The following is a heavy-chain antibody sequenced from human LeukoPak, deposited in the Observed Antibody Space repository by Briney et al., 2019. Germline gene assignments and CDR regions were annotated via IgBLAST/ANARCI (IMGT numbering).Heavy chain of an antibody. D-gene: IGHD3-3*02. CDR1: GFTFSIYE. J-gene: IGHJ6*03. V-gene: IGHV3-48*03. CDR3: ARDLSESFLEWLGGYYYYYYMDV. Sequence: GGSLRLSCAASGFTFSIYEMNWVRQAPGKGLEWVSYISNSGSTIYYADSVKGRFTISRDNAKNTLYLLMNSLRAEDTAVYYCARDLSESFLEWLGGYYYYYYMDVWGKGTTVTVSS. CDR2: ISNSGSTI.